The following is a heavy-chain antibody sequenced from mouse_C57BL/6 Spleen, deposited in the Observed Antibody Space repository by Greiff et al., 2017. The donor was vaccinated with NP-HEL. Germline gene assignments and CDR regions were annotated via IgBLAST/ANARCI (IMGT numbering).Heavy chain of an antibody. V-gene: IGHV1-53*01. CDR3: ARTGFYYDYAWFAY. J-gene: IGHJ3*01. CDR2: INPSNGGT. D-gene: IGHD2-4*01. Sequence: VQLQQSGTELVKPGASVKLSCKASGYTFTSYWMHWVKQRPGQGLEWIGNINPSNGGTNYNEKFKSKATLTVDKSSSTAYMQLSSLTSEDSAVYYCARTGFYYDYAWFAYWGQGTLVTVSA. CDR1: GYTFTSYW.